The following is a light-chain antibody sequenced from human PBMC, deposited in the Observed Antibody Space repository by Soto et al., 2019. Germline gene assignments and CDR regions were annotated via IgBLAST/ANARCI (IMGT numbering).Light chain of an antibody. V-gene: IGKV1-39*01. CDR2: AAY. J-gene: IGKJ5*01. CDR3: QQTRSGIT. Sequence: DIQLTQSPPSLSATVGDRVTITCRASQTIDSYLNWFQQKPGMAPKLLIYAAYKLQSGVPSRFRGSGSGTDFTLTIDTLQPDDFASYYCQQTRSGITFGQGTRLEIK. CDR1: QTIDSY.